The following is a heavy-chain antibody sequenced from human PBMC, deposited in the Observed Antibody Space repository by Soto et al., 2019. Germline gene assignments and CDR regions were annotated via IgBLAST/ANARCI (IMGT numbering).Heavy chain of an antibody. J-gene: IGHJ3*02. D-gene: IGHD3-22*01. CDR2: IYSTVST. CDR3: ARLPHYDTPPVTFDI. CDR1: GGSISSSLYY. Sequence: PSETLSLTCTVSGGSISSSLYYWGWIRQPPGKGLEWIGTIYSTVSTHYNPSLKSRVTISVGTSKNQFSLKLNSVTAADTAVYYCARLPHYDTPPVTFDIWGQGAMVTVSS. V-gene: IGHV4-39*01.